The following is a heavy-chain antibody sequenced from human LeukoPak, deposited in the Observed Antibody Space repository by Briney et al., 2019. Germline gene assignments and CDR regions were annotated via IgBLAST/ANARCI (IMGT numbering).Heavy chain of an antibody. CDR3: ARAKYASGSGPYFDY. D-gene: IGHD3-10*01. J-gene: IGHJ4*02. V-gene: IGHV3-74*01. CDR1: GFTFSNYW. CDR2: INSDGTIT. Sequence: GGSLRLSCAASGFTFSNYWMHWVRQAPGKGLVWVSRINSDGTITSYADSVKGRFTISRGNAKNTLYLQMNSLRAEDTAVYYYARAKYASGSGPYFDYWGQGTLVTVSS.